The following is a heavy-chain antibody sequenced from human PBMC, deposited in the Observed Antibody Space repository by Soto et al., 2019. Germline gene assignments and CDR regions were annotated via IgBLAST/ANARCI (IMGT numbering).Heavy chain of an antibody. J-gene: IGHJ4*02. CDR3: AKRRGAGGHFDY. Sequence: GSLRLSCAASGFTFSSYAMGWVRQGPGKGLEWVAVVCIGGSTHYADSVRRRFTISRDNSKNTLSLQMNSLTAEDTAVYFCAKRRGAGGHFDYWGQGALVTVSS. CDR2: VCIGGST. D-gene: IGHD2-15*01. V-gene: IGHV3-23*01. CDR1: GFTFSSYA.